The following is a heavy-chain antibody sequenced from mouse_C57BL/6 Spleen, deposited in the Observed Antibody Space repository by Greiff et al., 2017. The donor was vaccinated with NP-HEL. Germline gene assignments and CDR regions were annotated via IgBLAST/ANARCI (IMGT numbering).Heavy chain of an antibody. D-gene: IGHD2-4*01. CDR1: GYTFTSYW. J-gene: IGHJ4*01. V-gene: IGHV1-7*01. Sequence: VKVVESGAELAKPGASVKLSCKASGYTFTSYWMHWVKQRPGQGLEWIGYINPSSGYTKYNQKFKDKATLTADKSSSTAYMQLSSLTYEDSAVYYCATIYYDYDDLSYAMDYWGQGTSVTVSS. CDR2: INPSSGYT. CDR3: ATIYYDYDDLSYAMDY.